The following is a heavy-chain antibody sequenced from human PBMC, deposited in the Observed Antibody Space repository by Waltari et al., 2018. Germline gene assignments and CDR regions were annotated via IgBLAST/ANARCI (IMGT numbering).Heavy chain of an antibody. CDR3: ARLAAITGTPNWFDP. V-gene: IGHV4-38-2*01. CDR1: GYSISSGYY. J-gene: IGHJ5*02. Sequence: QVQLQESGPGLVKPSETLSLTCAVSGYSISSGYYWGWIRQPPGKGLEWIGSIYHSGSTVYNPSLKSRVTISVDTSKNQFSLKLSSVTAADTAVYYCARLAAITGTPNWFDPWGQGTLVTVSS. CDR2: IYHSGST. D-gene: IGHD1-7*01.